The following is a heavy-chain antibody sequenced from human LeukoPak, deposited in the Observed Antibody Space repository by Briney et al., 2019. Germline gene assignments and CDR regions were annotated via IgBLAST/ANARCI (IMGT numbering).Heavy chain of an antibody. CDR2: ISGDSYDT. CDR3: ARNRTGTFDF. V-gene: IGHV1-18*01. CDR1: GYTFRNYG. J-gene: IGHJ4*02. Sequence: ASVKVSCKASGYTFRNYGINWVRQAPGQGLEWMGWISGDSYDTKYAQKLQGRVTMTTDTSTNTAYLERRSLRSDDTAMYYCARNRTGTFDFRGQRTLVTVSS. D-gene: IGHD3-10*01.